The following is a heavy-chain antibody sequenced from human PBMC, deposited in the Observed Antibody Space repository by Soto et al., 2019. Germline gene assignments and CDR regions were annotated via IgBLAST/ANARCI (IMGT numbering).Heavy chain of an antibody. J-gene: IGHJ6*03. CDR3: AREKSTRFGVVKSYYYMDV. V-gene: IGHV1-8*01. Sequence: GASVKVSCKASGYTFTSYDINWVRQATGQGLEWMGWMNPNSGNTGYAQKFQGRVTMTRNTSISTAYMELSSLRSEDTAVYYYAREKSTRFGVVKSYYYMDVWGKGTTVTVSS. D-gene: IGHD3-3*01. CDR1: GYTFTSYD. CDR2: MNPNSGNT.